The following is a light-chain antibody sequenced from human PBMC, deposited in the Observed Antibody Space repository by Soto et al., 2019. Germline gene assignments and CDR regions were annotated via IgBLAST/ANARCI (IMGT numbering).Light chain of an antibody. CDR2: GAS. CDR1: QSVSGSY. Sequence: IVLTQSPGTLSLSPGERATLSCRASQSVSGSYLAWYQQKPGQPPRLLIYGASSRAAGIPDRFSGSGSGTDFTLTITRLEPEDSAVYFCQQYTGPPTTFGQGTRLEIK. V-gene: IGKV3-20*01. J-gene: IGKJ5*01. CDR3: QQYTGPPTT.